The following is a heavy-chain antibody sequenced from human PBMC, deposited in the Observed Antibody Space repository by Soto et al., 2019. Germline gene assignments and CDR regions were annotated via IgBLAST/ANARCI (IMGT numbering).Heavy chain of an antibody. CDR2: ISAYNGHT. Sequence: QVQLVQSGIEVKKPGASVKVSCKAMGYTFTNYGLSWVRQAPGEGLEWLGWISAYNGHTKYAHKVQDRVTLTTDTSASTAYLELRSLRSDDTAVYYCVRGDGGYFDHWGQGTVVLVSS. CDR1: GYTFTNYG. V-gene: IGHV1-18*01. J-gene: IGHJ4*02. CDR3: VRGDGGYFDH. D-gene: IGHD2-15*01.